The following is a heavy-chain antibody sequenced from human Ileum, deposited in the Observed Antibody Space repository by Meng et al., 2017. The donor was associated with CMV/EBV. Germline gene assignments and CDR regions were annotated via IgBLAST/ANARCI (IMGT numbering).Heavy chain of an antibody. CDR2: IKQDGSER. CDR1: GFTSSCYW. CDR3: AGGDGWHFDS. D-gene: IGHD2-21*02. J-gene: IGHJ4*02. Sequence: AGAVSGFTSSCYWMSWFRQGQGKGLKWVANIKQDGSERYYVDSVKGRFTISRDNAKNSVSLQMNSLRAEDTAVYYCAGGDGWHFDSWGQGTLVTVSS. V-gene: IGHV3-7*01.